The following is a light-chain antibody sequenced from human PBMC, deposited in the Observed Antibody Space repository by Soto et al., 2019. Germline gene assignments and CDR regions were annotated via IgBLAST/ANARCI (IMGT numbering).Light chain of an antibody. CDR1: SSDVGAYNS. CDR3: CSYAGSYTWV. J-gene: IGLJ3*02. Sequence: QSALTQPRSVSGSPGLSVTISCTGTSSDVGAYNSVSWYQHHPGKAPKLMIYDVSNRPSGVPDRFSGSKSGNTASLTISGLQAEDEADYYCCSYAGSYTWVFGGGTKVTVL. V-gene: IGLV2-11*01. CDR2: DVS.